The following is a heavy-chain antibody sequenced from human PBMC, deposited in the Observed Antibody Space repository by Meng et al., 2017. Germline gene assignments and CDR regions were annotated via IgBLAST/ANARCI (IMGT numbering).Heavy chain of an antibody. CDR3: ARESLGVSNENDY. J-gene: IGHJ4*02. CDR1: GYTFTACY. CDR2: INPKSGAT. V-gene: IGHV1-2*06. D-gene: IGHD2-8*01. Sequence: ASVKVSCKASGYTFTACYMHWVRQAPGQGLEWMGRINPKSGATNYAQKFQGRVTMTRDTSITTAYMELSSLRSDDTAVYYCARESLGVSNENDYWGQGTLVTVSS.